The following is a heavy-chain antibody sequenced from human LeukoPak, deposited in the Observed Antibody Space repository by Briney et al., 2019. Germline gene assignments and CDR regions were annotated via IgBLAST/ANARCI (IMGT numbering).Heavy chain of an antibody. CDR1: GFTFSSYS. J-gene: IGHJ4*02. CDR3: ARDPSVKGSSWYRGDYFDY. Sequence: GGSLRLSCAASGFTFSSYSMNWVRQAPGKGLEWVSSIISSSSYIYYADSVKGRFTISRDNAKNSLYLQMNSLRAEDTAVYYCARDPSVKGSSWYRGDYFDYWGQGTLVTVSS. V-gene: IGHV3-21*01. D-gene: IGHD6-13*01. CDR2: IISSSSYI.